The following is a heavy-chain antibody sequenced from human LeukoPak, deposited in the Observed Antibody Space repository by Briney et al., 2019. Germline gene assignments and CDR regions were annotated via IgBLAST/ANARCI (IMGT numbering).Heavy chain of an antibody. Sequence: GGSLRLSCAASGFTFDDYGMSWVRQAPGKGLEWVSGINWNGGSTGYADSVKGRFTISRDNAKNSLYLQMNSLRAEDTALYYCARESGSSSTTSFDYWGQGTLVTVSS. J-gene: IGHJ4*02. D-gene: IGHD6-6*01. CDR1: GFTFDDYG. CDR3: ARESGSSSTTSFDY. V-gene: IGHV3-20*04. CDR2: INWNGGST.